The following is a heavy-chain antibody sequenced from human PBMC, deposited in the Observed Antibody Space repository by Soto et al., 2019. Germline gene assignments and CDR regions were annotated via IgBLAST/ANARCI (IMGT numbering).Heavy chain of an antibody. D-gene: IGHD3-9*01. CDR1: GGSISSSSYY. Sequence: PSETLSLTCTVSGGSISSSSYYWGWILHPPGKGLEWIGSIYYSVSTYYNPSLKSRVTISVDTSKNQFSLKLSSVTAADTAVYYCARRNISTANSFESWGKGNSVIVSA. CDR3: ARRNISTANSFES. CDR2: IYYSVST. J-gene: IGHJ4*02. V-gene: IGHV4-39*01.